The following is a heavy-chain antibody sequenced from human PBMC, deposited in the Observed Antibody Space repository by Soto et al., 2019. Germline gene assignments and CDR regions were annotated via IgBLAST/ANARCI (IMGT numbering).Heavy chain of an antibody. D-gene: IGHD4-17*01. J-gene: IGHJ3*02. CDR2: IIPIFGTA. CDR1: GGTFSSYA. CDR3: ARDRTTVTTYLRSAFDI. V-gene: IGHV1-69*06. Sequence: QVQLVQSGAEVKKPGSSVKVSCKASGGTFSSYAISWVRQAPGQGLEWMGGIIPIFGTANYAQKFQGRVTITADKTTSAAYMAMSSMKSEDKAVYYCARDRTTVTTYLRSAFDIWGEGTMVPVSS.